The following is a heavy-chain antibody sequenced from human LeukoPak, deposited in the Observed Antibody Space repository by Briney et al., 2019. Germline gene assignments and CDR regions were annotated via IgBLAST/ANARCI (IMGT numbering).Heavy chain of an antibody. CDR2: ISSSSSYT. J-gene: IGHJ4*02. CDR1: GFTFSDYY. V-gene: IGHV3-11*06. CDR3: ARGGMTTVTTFDY. Sequence: GGSLRLSCAASGFTFSDYYMSWIRQAPGKGLEWVSYISSSSSYTNYADSVKGRFTISRDNAKNSLYLQMNSLRAEDTAVYYCARGGMTTVTTFDYWGQGTLVTVSS. D-gene: IGHD4-17*01.